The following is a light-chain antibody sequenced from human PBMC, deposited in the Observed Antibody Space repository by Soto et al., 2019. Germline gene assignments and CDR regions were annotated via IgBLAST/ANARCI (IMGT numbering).Light chain of an antibody. CDR1: ESLVHSDGTTY. J-gene: IGKJ1*01. CDR3: LQATHFPWT. CDR2: QIS. V-gene: IGKV2-24*01. Sequence: EIVMTQTPLSSPVTLGQPASISCRSSESLVHSDGTTYLSWFHLRPGQPPRLLIHQISDLFYGVTDRFSGSGAGTEFTLKISRVEAEDVGLYYCLQATHFPWTFGQGTKVEVK.